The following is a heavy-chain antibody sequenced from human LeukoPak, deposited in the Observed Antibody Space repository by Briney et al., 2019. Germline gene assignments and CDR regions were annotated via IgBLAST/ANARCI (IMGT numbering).Heavy chain of an antibody. CDR2: IYYSGST. Sequence: SETLSLTCTVSGGSISSYYWSWIRQPPGKGLEWIGYIYYSGSTNYNPSLKSRVTISVDTSKNQFSLKLSSVTAADTAVYYCAREVLDILTGYLFDYWGQGTLVTISS. J-gene: IGHJ4*02. CDR1: GGSISSYY. D-gene: IGHD3-9*01. V-gene: IGHV4-59*01. CDR3: AREVLDILTGYLFDY.